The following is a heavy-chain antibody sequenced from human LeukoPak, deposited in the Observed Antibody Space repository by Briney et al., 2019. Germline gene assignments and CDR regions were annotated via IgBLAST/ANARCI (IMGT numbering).Heavy chain of an antibody. CDR2: IKQDGSEK. D-gene: IGHD3-10*01. J-gene: IGHJ5*02. Sequence: GGSLRLSCAASGFTFSSYWMSWVRQAPGKGLEWVGNIKQDGSEKYYVDSVKGRFTISRDNAKNSLYLQMNSLSAEDTAVYYCAMGLLCFGTGGFDPWGQGTLVTVSS. CDR1: GFTFSSYW. V-gene: IGHV3-7*01. CDR3: AMGLLCFGTGGFDP.